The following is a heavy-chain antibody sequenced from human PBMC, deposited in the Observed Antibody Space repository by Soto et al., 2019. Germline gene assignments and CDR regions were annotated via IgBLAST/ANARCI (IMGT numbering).Heavy chain of an antibody. Sequence: SETLSLTCAVSGVSISSGNWWTWVRQSPQRGLEYIGETFHDGTANYYPSFERRVAISVDTSKNQFSLKLTSVTAADTAIYFCARLVYDTRLNYMYFDFWGQGTLVTVSS. V-gene: IGHV4-4*02. CDR3: ARLVYDTRLNYMYFDF. J-gene: IGHJ4*02. CDR1: GVSISSGNW. D-gene: IGHD3-10*01. CDR2: TFHDGTA.